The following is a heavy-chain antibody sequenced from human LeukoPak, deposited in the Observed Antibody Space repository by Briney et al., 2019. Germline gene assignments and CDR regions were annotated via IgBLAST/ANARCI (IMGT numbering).Heavy chain of an antibody. J-gene: IGHJ3*02. Sequence: GGSLRLSCAASGFTFSSYGMHWVRQAPGKGLEWVEFIRYDGSNKYYADSVKGRLTISRDNSKNTLYLQINSLRAEDTAVYYCAISAAAGTGNNDAFDISGQETMVSVSP. CDR1: GFTFSSYG. CDR2: IRYDGSNK. CDR3: AISAAAGTGNNDAFDI. D-gene: IGHD6-13*01. V-gene: IGHV3-30*02.